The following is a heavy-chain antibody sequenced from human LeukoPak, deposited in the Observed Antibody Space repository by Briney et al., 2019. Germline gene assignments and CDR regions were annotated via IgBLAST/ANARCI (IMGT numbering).Heavy chain of an antibody. J-gene: IGHJ4*02. CDR3: AKDLQGKLEGGATGPFDY. D-gene: IGHD1-1*01. Sequence: GGSLRLSCVASGFTFSSYGMGWVRQAPGKGLEWVSTVSASGDGTYYADSVKGRFTISRDNSKNTLYLQMNSLRAEDTAVYYCAKDLQGKLEGGATGPFDYWGQGTLLTVSS. CDR2: VSASGDGT. CDR1: GFTFSSYG. V-gene: IGHV3-23*01.